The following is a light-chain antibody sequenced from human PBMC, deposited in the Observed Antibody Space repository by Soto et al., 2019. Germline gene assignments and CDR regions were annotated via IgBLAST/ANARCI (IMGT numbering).Light chain of an antibody. V-gene: IGKV3-20*01. J-gene: IGKJ4*01. CDR3: QQYGSSPLT. Sequence: EIVLTQSPGTLSLSPGERATLSCRASQSVSSSFLAWYQQKPGQAPRLLIYGASSRATGIPDRFSGSGAGTDFPLTISRLEREDVAVYYCQQYGSSPLTFGGGTKVEIK. CDR1: QSVSSSF. CDR2: GAS.